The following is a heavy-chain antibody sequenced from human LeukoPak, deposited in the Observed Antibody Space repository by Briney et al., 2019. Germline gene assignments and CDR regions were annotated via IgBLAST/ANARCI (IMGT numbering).Heavy chain of an antibody. V-gene: IGHV3-21*01. D-gene: IGHD3-3*01. Sequence: GGSLRLSCAASGFTFSSYSMNWVRQAPGKGLEWVSSISSSSSYIYHADSVKGRFTISRDNAKNSLYLQMNSLRAEDTAVYYCAREVTIFGVVIPFDYWGQGTLVTVSS. J-gene: IGHJ4*02. CDR2: ISSSSSYI. CDR1: GFTFSSYS. CDR3: AREVTIFGVVIPFDY.